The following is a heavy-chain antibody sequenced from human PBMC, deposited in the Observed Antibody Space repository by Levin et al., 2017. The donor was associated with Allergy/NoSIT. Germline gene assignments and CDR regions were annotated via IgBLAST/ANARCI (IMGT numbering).Heavy chain of an antibody. CDR1: GFTFSTYA. D-gene: IGHD2-21*01. CDR3: AKDDGAASYSFDS. J-gene: IGHJ4*02. V-gene: IGHV3-23*01. CDR2: VSDGGYYT. Sequence: PGGSLRLSCAASGFTFSTYAMNWVRQAPGQGLEWVSSVSDGGYYTFYADSVKGRFTISRDNSKHTLYLQMNSLRAEDTALYYCAKDDGAASYSFDSWGQGALVTVSS.